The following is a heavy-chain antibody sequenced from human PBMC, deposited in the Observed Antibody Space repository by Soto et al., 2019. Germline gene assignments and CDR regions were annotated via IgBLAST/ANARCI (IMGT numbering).Heavy chain of an antibody. CDR1: GFTFHDYT. CDR2: VNWDGGST. V-gene: IGHV3-43*01. Sequence: EVQLVESGGVVVQPGGSLRLSCAASGFTFHDYTMHWVRQAPGKGLVWVSLVNWDGGSTYYADSVKGRFTVSRDNSKNSLYVQMNSLRSEDTDLYYCAKDISYGGNKGPVDYWGQGILVTVSS. J-gene: IGHJ4*02. D-gene: IGHD4-17*01. CDR3: AKDISYGGNKGPVDY.